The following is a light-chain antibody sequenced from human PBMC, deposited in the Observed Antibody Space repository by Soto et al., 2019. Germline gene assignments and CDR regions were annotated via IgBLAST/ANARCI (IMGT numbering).Light chain of an antibody. CDR1: SSNIGNNY. CDR2: ENN. V-gene: IGLV1-51*02. CDR3: GTWDSSLGAGDV. J-gene: IGLJ1*01. Sequence: QSVLTQPPSVSAAPGQKVTISCSGSSSNIGNNYVSWYQQLPGTAPKLLIYENNKRPSGIPDRFSGSKSGTSATLGITGLQTGDEADYYCGTWDSSLGAGDVFGTGTKLTVL.